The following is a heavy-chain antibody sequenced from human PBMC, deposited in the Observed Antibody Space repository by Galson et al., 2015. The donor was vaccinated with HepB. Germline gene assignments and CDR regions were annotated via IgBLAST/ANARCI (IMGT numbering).Heavy chain of an antibody. CDR1: EFTFSGYG. D-gene: IGHD3-10*01. J-gene: IGHJ6*02. CDR2: IWYDGSNK. CDR3: ARDPSATGGAGMDV. Sequence: SLRLSCAASEFTFSGYGMHWVRQAPGKGLEWVALIWYDGSNKYYADSVKGRFTISRDNPKNTLYLQMNSLRAEDTAVYYCARDPSATGGAGMDVWGQGTTVTVSS. V-gene: IGHV3-33*01.